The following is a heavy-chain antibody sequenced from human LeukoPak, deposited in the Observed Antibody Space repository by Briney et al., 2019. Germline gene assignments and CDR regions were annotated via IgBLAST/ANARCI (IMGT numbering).Heavy chain of an antibody. CDR3: ARGRDPSTYARC. J-gene: IGHJ4*02. CDR2: ISAYSGNT. V-gene: IGHV1-18*01. CDR1: GYTFTNYG. Sequence: EASVKVSCKASGYTFTNYGIIWVRQAPGQGLEWMGWISAYSGNTNYAQKFQGRVTMTTDTSTSTAYMELRSLRSDDTAVYYCARGRDPSTYARCWGQGTLVTVSS. D-gene: IGHD2-2*01.